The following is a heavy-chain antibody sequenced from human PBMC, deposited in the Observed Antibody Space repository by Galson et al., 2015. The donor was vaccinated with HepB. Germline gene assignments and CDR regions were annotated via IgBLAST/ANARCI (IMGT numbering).Heavy chain of an antibody. V-gene: IGHV3-23*01. Sequence: SLRLSCAASGFTFSSYAMSWVRQAPGKGLEWVSAISGSGGSTYYADSVKGRFTISRDNSKNTLYLQMNSLRAEDTAVYYCANTYYYGSGSYVGYWDVWGQGTTVTVSS. D-gene: IGHD3-10*01. CDR1: GFTFSSYA. CDR3: ANTYYYGSGSYVGYWDV. CDR2: ISGSGGST. J-gene: IGHJ6*02.